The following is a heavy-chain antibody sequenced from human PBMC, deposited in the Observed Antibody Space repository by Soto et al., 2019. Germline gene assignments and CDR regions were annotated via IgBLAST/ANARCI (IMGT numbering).Heavy chain of an antibody. J-gene: IGHJ4*02. CDR3: ARRSNYYDNNVPFDY. CDR1: GYSFTSYW. V-gene: IGHV5-10-1*03. D-gene: IGHD3-22*01. CDR2: IDPSDSFT. Sequence: EVQLVQSGAEVKKPGESLKISCKGSGYSFTSYWITWVRQMPGKGLEWMGTIDPSDSFTNYSPSFQGHVTLSADKSISTAYLQWSSLKASDTAMYYCARRSNYYDNNVPFDYWGQGTLVTVSS.